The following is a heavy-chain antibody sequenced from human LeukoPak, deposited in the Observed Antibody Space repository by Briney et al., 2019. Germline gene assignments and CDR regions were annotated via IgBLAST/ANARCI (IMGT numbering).Heavy chain of an antibody. CDR1: GCTFGGYA. CDR3: TRADSITTFAGGY. Sequence: GRSLRLSCTASGCTFGGYAMSWVRQAPGKGVEWVGCIRSKAYGGTTEYAASVKGRFTISIDDSKSIAYLQMNSLKTEDTAVYYCTRADSITTFAGGYWGQGTLVTVSS. V-gene: IGHV3-49*04. CDR2: IRSKAYGGTT. J-gene: IGHJ4*02. D-gene: IGHD3-9*01.